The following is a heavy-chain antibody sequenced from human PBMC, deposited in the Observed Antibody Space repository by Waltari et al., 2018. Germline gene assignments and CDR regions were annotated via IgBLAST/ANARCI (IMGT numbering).Heavy chain of an antibody. CDR1: GGTFSSYA. D-gene: IGHD5-12*01. CDR2: SIPIFGTA. CDR3: ARDPVEMATIDYYGMDV. J-gene: IGHJ6*02. V-gene: IGHV1-69*08. Sequence: QVQLVQSGAEVKKPGSSVKVSCKASGGTFSSYAISWVRPAPGQGLEWMGRSIPIFGTANYAQKFQGRVTITADKSTSTAYMELSSLRSEDTAVYYCARDPVEMATIDYYGMDVWGQGTTVTVSS.